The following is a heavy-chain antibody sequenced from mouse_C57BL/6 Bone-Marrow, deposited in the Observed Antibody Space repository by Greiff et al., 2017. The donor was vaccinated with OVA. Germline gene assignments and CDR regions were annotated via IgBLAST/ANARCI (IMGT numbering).Heavy chain of an antibody. CDR2: IYPGSGST. CDR1: GYTFTSYW. Sequence: VKLQQPGAELVKPGASVKMSCKASGYTFTSYWITWVKQRPGQGLEWIGDIYPGSGSTNYNEKFKSKATLTVDTSSSTAYMQLSSLTSEDSAVYYCARGLRDYYGSSYDWYFDVWGTGTTVTVSS. V-gene: IGHV1-55*01. J-gene: IGHJ1*03. D-gene: IGHD1-1*01. CDR3: ARGLRDYYGSSYDWYFDV.